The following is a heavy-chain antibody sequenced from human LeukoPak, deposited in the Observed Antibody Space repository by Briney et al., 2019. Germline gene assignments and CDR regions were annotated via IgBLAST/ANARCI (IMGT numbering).Heavy chain of an antibody. CDR1: GGSFSGYY. D-gene: IGHD3-10*01. J-gene: IGHJ4*02. Sequence: SETLSLTCAVYGGSFSGYYWSWIRQPPGKGLEWIGEINHSGSTNYNPSLKSRVTISVDTSKNQFSLKLSSVTAADTAVYYCARAGTMVRPNDYWGQGTLVTVSS. CDR2: INHSGST. V-gene: IGHV4-34*01. CDR3: ARAGTMVRPNDY.